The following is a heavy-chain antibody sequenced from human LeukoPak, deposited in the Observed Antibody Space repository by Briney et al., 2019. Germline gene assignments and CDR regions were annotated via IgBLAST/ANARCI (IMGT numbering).Heavy chain of an antibody. V-gene: IGHV3-15*07. CDR2: IKSKTDGGTT. CDR1: GFTFSNAW. J-gene: IGHJ4*02. CDR3: TASSYYDSSGYYYEFGY. D-gene: IGHD3-22*01. Sequence: GGSLRLSCAASGFTFSNAWMNWVRQAPGKGLEWVGRIKSKTDGGTTDYAAPVKGRFTISRDDSKNTLYLQVNSLKTEDTAVYYCTASSYYDSSGYYYEFGYWGQGTLVTVSS.